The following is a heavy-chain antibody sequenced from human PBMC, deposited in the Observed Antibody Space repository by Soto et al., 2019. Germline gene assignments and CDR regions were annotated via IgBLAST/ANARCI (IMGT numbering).Heavy chain of an antibody. V-gene: IGHV3-30*18. CDR3: AKSGIGAAAGTGDN. J-gene: IGHJ4*02. CDR1: GFTFSSYG. D-gene: IGHD3-10*01. Sequence: QVQLVESGGGVVQPGRSLRLSCAASGFTFSSYGMHWVRQAPGKGLEWVSVLSSDGSEKYYADSVKGRFTISRDNSKNTMYLHMNNLRTEDTALYYCAKSGIGAAAGTGDNWGQGTLVTVSS. CDR2: LSSDGSEK.